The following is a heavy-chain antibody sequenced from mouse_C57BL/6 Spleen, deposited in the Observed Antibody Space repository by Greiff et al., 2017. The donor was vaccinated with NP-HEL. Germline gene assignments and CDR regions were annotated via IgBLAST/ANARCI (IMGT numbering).Heavy chain of an antibody. Sequence: EVQLQQSGPGMVKPSQSLSLTCTVTGYSITSGYDWHWIRHFPGNKLEWMGYISYSGSTNYNPSLKSRISITHDTSKNHFFLKLNSVTTEDTATYYCARGNGYPYYAMDYWGQGTSVTVSS. CDR1: GYSITSGYD. CDR2: ISYSGST. CDR3: ARGNGYPYYAMDY. V-gene: IGHV3-1*01. J-gene: IGHJ4*01. D-gene: IGHD2-2*01.